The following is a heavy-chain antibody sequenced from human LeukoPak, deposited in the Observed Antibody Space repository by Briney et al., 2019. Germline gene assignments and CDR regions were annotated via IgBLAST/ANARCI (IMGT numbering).Heavy chain of an antibody. CDR3: ARGRYCSADICTGGDSFDI. CDR1: GGSISNYY. D-gene: IGHD2-15*01. V-gene: IGHV4-4*07. CDR2: KYARGSS. J-gene: IGHJ3*02. Sequence: PSETLSLTCTVFGGSISNYYWSWIRQPAGKGLEWIGRKYARGSSNYNPPAQSRVTMSVDTSKNQFSLKLRSVTAADTAVYYCARGRYCSADICTGGDSFDIWGQGTMVSVSP.